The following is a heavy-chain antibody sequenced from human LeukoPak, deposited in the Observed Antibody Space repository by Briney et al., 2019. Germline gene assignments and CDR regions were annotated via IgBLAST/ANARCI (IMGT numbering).Heavy chain of an antibody. Sequence: GGSLRLSCAASGFTFSNAWMSWVRQAPGKGLEWVAVISYDGSNKYYADSVKGRFTISRDNSKNTLYLQMNSLRAEDTAVYYCASSYYDSSGYFYHYWGQGTLVTVSS. CDR2: ISYDGSNK. D-gene: IGHD3-22*01. CDR3: ASSYYDSSGYFYHY. V-gene: IGHV3-30*03. J-gene: IGHJ4*02. CDR1: GFTFSNAW.